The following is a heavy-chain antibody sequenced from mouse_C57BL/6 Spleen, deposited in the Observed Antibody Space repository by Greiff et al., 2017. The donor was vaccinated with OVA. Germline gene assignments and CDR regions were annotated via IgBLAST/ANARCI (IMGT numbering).Heavy chain of an antibody. J-gene: IGHJ2*01. CDR1: GYTFTSYW. CDR2: IDPSDSNT. CDR3: ARSPY. Sequence: QVQLQQPGAELVKPGASVKLSCKASGYTFTSYWMQWVKQRPGQGLEWIGEIDPSDSNTNYNQKFKGKATLTVDTSSSTAYMQLSSLTSEDSAVYYCARSPYWGQGTTLTVSS. V-gene: IGHV1-50*01.